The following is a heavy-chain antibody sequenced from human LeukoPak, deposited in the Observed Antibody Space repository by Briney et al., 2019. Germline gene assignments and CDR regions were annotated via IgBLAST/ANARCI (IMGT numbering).Heavy chain of an antibody. CDR2: IGTAGGT. J-gene: IGHJ3*02. CDR3: ARQTRYCSSTSCYSVAFDI. Sequence: GGSLRLSCAASGFTFSSYDMHWVRQATGKGLEWVSAIGTAGGTYYPGSVKGRFTISRENAKNSLYLQMNSLRAGDTAVYYCARQTRYCSSTSCYSVAFDIWGQGTMVTVSS. D-gene: IGHD2-2*01. CDR1: GFTFSSYD. V-gene: IGHV3-13*01.